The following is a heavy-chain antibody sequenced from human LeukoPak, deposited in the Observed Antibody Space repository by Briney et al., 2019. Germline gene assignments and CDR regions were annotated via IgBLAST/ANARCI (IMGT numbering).Heavy chain of an antibody. Sequence: GGSLRLSCVASGFTFSSYSMSWVRQAPGGGVGWGSSIGSSSSYIYYADSVKGRFTFSRDNAKNSLYLQMNSLRAEDTAVYYCARAGLYTSSGDSNDAFDMWGQGTMVTVSS. CDR1: GFTFSSYS. CDR2: IGSSSSYI. V-gene: IGHV3-21*01. J-gene: IGHJ3*02. CDR3: ARAGLYTSSGDSNDAFDM. D-gene: IGHD6-6*01.